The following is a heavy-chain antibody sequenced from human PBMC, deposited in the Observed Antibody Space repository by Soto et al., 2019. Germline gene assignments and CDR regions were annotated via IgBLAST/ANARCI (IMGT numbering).Heavy chain of an antibody. CDR1: GGSISSYY. CDR3: ARFYSSSWYFDY. V-gene: IGHV4-59*01. Sequence: SETLSLTCTVSGGSISSYYWSWIRQPPGKGLEWIGCIYYSGSTNYNPSLKSRVTISVDTSKNQFSLKLSSVTAADTAVYYCARFYSSSWYFDYWGQGTLVTVSS. CDR2: IYYSGST. D-gene: IGHD6-13*01. J-gene: IGHJ4*02.